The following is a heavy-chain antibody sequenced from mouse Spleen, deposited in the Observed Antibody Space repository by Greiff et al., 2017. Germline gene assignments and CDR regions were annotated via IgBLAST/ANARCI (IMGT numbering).Heavy chain of an antibody. CDR3: ARDYYRYYYAMDY. D-gene: IGHD2-1*01. V-gene: IGHV3-6*01. J-gene: IGHJ4*01. CDR1: GYSITSGYY. CDR2: ISYDGSN. Sequence: EVKLQESGPGLVKPSQSLSLTCSVTGYSITSGYYWNWIRQFPGNKLEWMGYISYDGSNNYNPSLKNRISITRDTSKNQFFLKLNSVTTEDTATYYCARDYYRYYYAMDYWGQGTSVTVSS.